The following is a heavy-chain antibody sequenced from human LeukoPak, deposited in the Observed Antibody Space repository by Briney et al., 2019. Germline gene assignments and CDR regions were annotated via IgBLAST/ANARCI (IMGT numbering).Heavy chain of an antibody. CDR3: ATWTDSSGSYYPGY. V-gene: IGHV3-21*01. CDR1: GFTFSNYN. Sequence: GGSLRLSCAASGFTFSNYNMNWVRQAPGKGLQWVSSISGSSTYIYHADSVKGRFTISRDNAKNSLYLQMNSLRAEDTAVYYCATWTDSSGSYYPGYWGQGTLVTVSS. CDR2: ISGSSTYI. J-gene: IGHJ4*02. D-gene: IGHD3-22*01.